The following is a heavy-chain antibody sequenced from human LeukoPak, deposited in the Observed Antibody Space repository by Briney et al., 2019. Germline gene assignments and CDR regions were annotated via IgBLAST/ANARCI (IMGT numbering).Heavy chain of an antibody. J-gene: IGHJ5*02. D-gene: IGHD3-16*01. CDR1: GGSFSGYY. CDR2: INHSGST. V-gene: IGHV4-34*01. Sequence: PSETLSLTCAVYGGSFSGYYWSWIRQPPGKGLEWIGEINHSGSTNYNPSLKSRVTISVDTSKNQFSLKLSSVTAADTAVYYCARCSFMITFGGVPHRWFDPWGQGTLVTVSS. CDR3: ARCSFMITFGGVPHRWFDP.